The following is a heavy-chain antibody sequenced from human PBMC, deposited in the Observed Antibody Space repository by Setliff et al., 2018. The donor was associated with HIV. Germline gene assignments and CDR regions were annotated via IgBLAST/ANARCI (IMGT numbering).Heavy chain of an antibody. D-gene: IGHD6-13*01. Sequence: PGGSLRLSCAASGFSFSTYSMSWVRQAPGKGLEWVSSISSSGTYIYYADSMKGRFTISRDNAKNSLYLQMNSLRAEDTAVYYCATVWTAGPLFYWGQGTLVTVSS. CDR2: ISSSGTYI. J-gene: IGHJ4*02. CDR3: ATVWTAGPLFY. V-gene: IGHV3-21*01. CDR1: GFSFSTYS.